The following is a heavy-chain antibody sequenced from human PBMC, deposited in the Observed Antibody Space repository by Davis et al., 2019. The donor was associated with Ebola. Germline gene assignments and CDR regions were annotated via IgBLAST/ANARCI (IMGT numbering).Heavy chain of an antibody. Sequence: AASVKVSCKASGYTFTSYYMHWVRPAPGQGLEWMGIINPSGGSTSYAQKFQGRVTMTTDTSTSTAYMELRSLRSDDTAVYYCARRQWLSTDDAFDIWGQGTMVTVSS. V-gene: IGHV1-46*01. J-gene: IGHJ3*02. CDR2: INPSGGST. D-gene: IGHD6-19*01. CDR3: ARRQWLSTDDAFDI. CDR1: GYTFTSYY.